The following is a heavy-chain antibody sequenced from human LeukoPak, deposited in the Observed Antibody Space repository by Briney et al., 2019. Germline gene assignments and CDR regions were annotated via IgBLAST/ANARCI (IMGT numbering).Heavy chain of an antibody. Sequence: GGSLRLSCAASGFSFSSYNMNWVRQAPGKGPEWLSSISASSTYTYYADSVRGRFTISRDNAKNSLYLQVNSLRAEDTALYYCARSGYSGYDSPYHYYMDVWGKGTTVTVSS. J-gene: IGHJ6*03. CDR1: GFSFSSYN. D-gene: IGHD5-12*01. CDR3: ARSGYSGYDSPYHYYMDV. V-gene: IGHV3-21*01. CDR2: ISASSTYT.